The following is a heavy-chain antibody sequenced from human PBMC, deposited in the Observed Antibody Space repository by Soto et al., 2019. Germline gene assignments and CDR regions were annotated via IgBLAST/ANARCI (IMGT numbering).Heavy chain of an antibody. CDR2: ISYDGSNK. J-gene: IGHJ6*02. V-gene: IGHV3-30*18. Sequence: GGSLRLSCAASGFTFSSYGMHWVRQAPGKGLEWVAVISYDGSNKYYADSVKGRFTISRDNSKNTLYLQMNSLRAEDTAVYYCAKDPYYYDSSGYYYRSYYYYYGMDVWGQGTTVTVSS. CDR1: GFTFSSYG. D-gene: IGHD3-22*01. CDR3: AKDPYYYDSSGYYYRSYYYYYGMDV.